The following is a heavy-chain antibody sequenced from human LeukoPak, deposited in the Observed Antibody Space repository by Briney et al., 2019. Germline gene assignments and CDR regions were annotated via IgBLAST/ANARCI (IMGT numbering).Heavy chain of an antibody. CDR1: GYTFTSYG. V-gene: IGHV1-46*01. Sequence: ASVKVSCKASGYTFTSYGISWVRRAPGQGLEWMGIINPSGGSTSYAQKFQGRVTMTRDTSTSTVYMELSSLRSEDTAVYYCASSVQLEQPRLNDGMDVWGQGTTVTVSS. J-gene: IGHJ6*02. D-gene: IGHD1/OR15-1a*01. CDR2: INPSGGST. CDR3: ASSVQLEQPRLNDGMDV.